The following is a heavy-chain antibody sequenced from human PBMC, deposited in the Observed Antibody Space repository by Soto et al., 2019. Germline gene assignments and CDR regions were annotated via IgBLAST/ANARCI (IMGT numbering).Heavy chain of an antibody. Sequence: SXTLSLTCTVSGASILGSYWWSWFRQTPEKGLELIWEIYHSGTTNYHPSLKSRVTISQDKSKNQFSLNLTSVTAADTAVYSCVRMSVVGYFDYWGRGSLVTVSS. CDR2: IYHSGTT. CDR3: VRMSVVGYFDY. CDR1: GASILGSYW. V-gene: IGHV4-4*02. D-gene: IGHD3-22*01. J-gene: IGHJ4*02.